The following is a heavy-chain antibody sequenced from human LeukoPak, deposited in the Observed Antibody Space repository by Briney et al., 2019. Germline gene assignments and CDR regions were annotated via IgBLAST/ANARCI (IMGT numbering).Heavy chain of an antibody. CDR3: ARGRAEYYFDY. CDR1: GGSFSGYY. Sequence: PSETLSLTCAVYGGSFSGYYWSWIRQPPGKGLEWIGEINHSGSTNYNPSLKSRVTISVDTSKNQFSLKLSSVTAADTAVYYCARGRAEYYFDYWGQGTLVTVSS. J-gene: IGHJ4*02. CDR2: INHSGST. V-gene: IGHV4-34*01.